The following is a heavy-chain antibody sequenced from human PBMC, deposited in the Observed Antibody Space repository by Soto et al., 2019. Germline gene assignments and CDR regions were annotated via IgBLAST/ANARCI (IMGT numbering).Heavy chain of an antibody. D-gene: IGHD6-19*01. CDR2: ISRSGTT. V-gene: IGHV4-4*02. CDR1: GGSISSSNW. Sequence: QVQLQESGPGLVKPSGTLSLTCAVTGGSISSSNWWTWVRQPPGEGLEWVGEISRSGTTNYQPSLKSRVSISVDKTRNELSLNLGSVTAADTAMYYCARDSASSGVFTWGQGTMVTVSS. CDR3: ARDSASSGVFT. J-gene: IGHJ3*01.